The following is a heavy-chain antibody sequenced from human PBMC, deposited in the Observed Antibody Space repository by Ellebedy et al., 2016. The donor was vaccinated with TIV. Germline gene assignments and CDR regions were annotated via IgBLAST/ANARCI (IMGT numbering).Heavy chain of an antibody. Sequence: GESLKISXVTSGFTFSRHSMAWVRQAPGKGLEWVSFISSGSNFKYYADSVKGRFTISRDNAKNSLFLQMNSLRAEDTATYYCARDDVMTATGAFDIWGQGTLVTVSS. CDR1: GFTFSRHS. V-gene: IGHV3-21*01. J-gene: IGHJ3*02. CDR2: ISSGSNFK. D-gene: IGHD2-21*02. CDR3: ARDDVMTATGAFDI.